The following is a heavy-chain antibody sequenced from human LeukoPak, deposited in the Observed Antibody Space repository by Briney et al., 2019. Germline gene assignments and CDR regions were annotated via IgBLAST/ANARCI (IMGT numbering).Heavy chain of an antibody. V-gene: IGHV3-23*01. D-gene: IGHD1-26*01. J-gene: IGHJ6*02. Sequence: GGSLRLSCAASGFTFSSYAMSWVRQAPGKGLEWVSAISGSGGSTYYADSVKGRFTISRDNSKNTLYLQMNSLRAEDTAVYYCAILGGSYTPSYYYYYYGMDVWGQGTTVTVSS. CDR3: AILGGSYTPSYYYYYYGMDV. CDR1: GFTFSSYA. CDR2: ISGSGGST.